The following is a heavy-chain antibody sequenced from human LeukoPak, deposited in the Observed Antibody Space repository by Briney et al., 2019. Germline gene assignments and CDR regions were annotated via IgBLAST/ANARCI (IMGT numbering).Heavy chain of an antibody. D-gene: IGHD6-19*01. Sequence: PSETLSLTCTVSGGSISSSSYYWGWIRQPPGKGLEWIGSIYYSGSTYYNPSLKSRVTIFVDTSKNQFSLKLSSVTAADTAVYYCARGAGIYYTTGWTGWFDPWGQGTLVTVTS. V-gene: IGHV4-39*01. J-gene: IGHJ5*02. CDR1: GGSISSSSYY. CDR3: ARGAGIYYTTGWTGWFDP. CDR2: IYYSGST.